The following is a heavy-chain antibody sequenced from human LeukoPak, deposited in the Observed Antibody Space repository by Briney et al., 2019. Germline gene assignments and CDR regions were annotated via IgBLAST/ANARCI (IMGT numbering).Heavy chain of an antibody. J-gene: IGHJ4*02. CDR3: AKVFSYYFDY. V-gene: IGHV3-23*01. CDR1: RFTFSSDA. CDR2: ISGSGGST. Sequence: GGSLRLSCAASRFTFSSDAMSWVRQAPGKGLEWVSAISGSGGSTYYADSVKGRFTISRDNSKNTLYLQMNSLRAEDTAVYYCAKVFSYYFDYWGQGTLVTVSS. D-gene: IGHD2-2*01.